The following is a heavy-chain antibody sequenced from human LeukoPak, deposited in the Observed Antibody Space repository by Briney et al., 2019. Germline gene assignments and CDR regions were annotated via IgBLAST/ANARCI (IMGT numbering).Heavy chain of an antibody. J-gene: IGHJ4*02. D-gene: IGHD3-22*01. CDR3: ATDVNYYDSRDLDY. CDR1: GGTFSSYA. CDR2: IIPILGIA. Sequence: ASVKVSCKASGGTFSSYAISWVRQAPGQGLEWMGRIIPILGIANYAQKFQGRVTITADKSTSTAYMELSSLRSEDTAVYYCATDVNYYDSRDLDYWGQGTLVTVSS. V-gene: IGHV1-69*04.